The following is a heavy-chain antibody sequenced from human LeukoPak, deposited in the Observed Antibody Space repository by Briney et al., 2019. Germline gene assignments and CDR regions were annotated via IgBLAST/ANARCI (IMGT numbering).Heavy chain of an antibody. CDR2: IYYSGST. Sequence: SETLSLTCTVSGGSISSGDYYWSWIRQPPGKGLEWIVYIYYSGSTHYNPSLKSRVTISVDTSKNQFSLKLTSVTAADTAVYFCARDFPRAGYSTSPNFGYWGQGTLVTVSS. V-gene: IGHV4-30-4*08. CDR1: GGSISSGDYY. CDR3: ARDFPRAGYSTSPNFGY. J-gene: IGHJ4*02. D-gene: IGHD1-26*01.